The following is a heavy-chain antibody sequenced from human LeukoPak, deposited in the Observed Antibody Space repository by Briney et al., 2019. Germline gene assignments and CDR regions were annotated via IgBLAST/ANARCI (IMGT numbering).Heavy chain of an antibody. Sequence: SETLSLTCAVYGGSFSGYYWSWIRQPPGKGLEWIGEINHSGSTNYNPYLKSRVTISVDTSKNQFSLKLSSVTAADTAVYYCARMVRGVIPQRRLYGMDVWGQGTTVTVSS. J-gene: IGHJ6*02. D-gene: IGHD3-10*01. CDR3: ARMVRGVIPQRRLYGMDV. CDR2: INHSGST. V-gene: IGHV4-34*01. CDR1: GGSFSGYY.